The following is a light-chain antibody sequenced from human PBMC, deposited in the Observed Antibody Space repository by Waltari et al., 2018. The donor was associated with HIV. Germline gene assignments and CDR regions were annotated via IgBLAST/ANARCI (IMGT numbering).Light chain of an antibody. J-gene: IGKJ3*01. Sequence: DIQMTQSPSSLSASIGDRVTITCRASQNIYHYLNWYQHEPWKPPKLLIYAASTLQSGVPSRFSASGSGTDFTLTIDNLQPEDFATYYCQQSSDLPSTFGPGTKVDLK. CDR1: QNIYHY. CDR3: QQSSDLPST. V-gene: IGKV1-39*01. CDR2: AAS.